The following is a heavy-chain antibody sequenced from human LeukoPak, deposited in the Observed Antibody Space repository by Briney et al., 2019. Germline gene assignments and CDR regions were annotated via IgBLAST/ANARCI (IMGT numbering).Heavy chain of an antibody. CDR3: ARGDFCSSSNCYLRPMDV. D-gene: IGHD2-2*01. V-gene: IGHV4-59*01. CDR2: IYYSGST. Sequence: SETLSLTCTVSGGSISDYYWNWIRQPPGQGLEWIGYIYYSGSTTYNPSLKSRVPISVDTAKNQFSLQLRSVTGADTAVYYCARGDFCSSSNCYLRPMDVWGKGTTVTVSS. J-gene: IGHJ6*03. CDR1: GGSISDYY.